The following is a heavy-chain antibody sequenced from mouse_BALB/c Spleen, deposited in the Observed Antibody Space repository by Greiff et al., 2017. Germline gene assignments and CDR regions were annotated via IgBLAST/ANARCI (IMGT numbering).Heavy chain of an antibody. CDR2: IYPGNSDT. Sequence: EVQLQQSGTVLARPGASVKMSCKASGYSFTSYWMHWVKQRPGQGLEWIGAIYPGNSDTSYNQKFKGKAKLTAVTSASTAYMELSSLTNEDSAVYYCTRGGYGSSWYFDVWGAGTTVTVSS. CDR1: GYSFTSYW. CDR3: TRGGYGSSWYFDV. V-gene: IGHV1-5*01. J-gene: IGHJ1*01. D-gene: IGHD1-1*01.